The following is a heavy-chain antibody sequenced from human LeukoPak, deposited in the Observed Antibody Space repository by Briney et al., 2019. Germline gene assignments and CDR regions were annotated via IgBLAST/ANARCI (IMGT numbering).Heavy chain of an antibody. CDR2: ITRSGTTI. CDR1: GFTFSTHE. V-gene: IGHV3-48*03. CDR3: ARGGNIGYDYNAFDI. J-gene: IGHJ3*02. D-gene: IGHD3-22*01. Sequence: PGGSLRLSCAASGFTFSTHEMNWVRQAPGKGLEWVSYITRSGTTIYYADSVKGRFTISRDNAKNSLYLQMNSLRAEDTAVYYCARGGNIGYDYNAFDIWGQGTMVTVSS.